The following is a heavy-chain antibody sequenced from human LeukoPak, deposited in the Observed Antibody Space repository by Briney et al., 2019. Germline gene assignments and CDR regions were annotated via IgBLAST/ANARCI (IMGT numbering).Heavy chain of an antibody. CDR2: ISSSGSTI. Sequence: PGGSLRLSCAASGFTFSSYEMNWVRQAPGKGLEWVSYISSSGSTIYYADSVKGRFTISRDNAKNSLYLQMNSLRAEDTAVYYCARVPGQQLVGPYWGQGTLVTVSS. J-gene: IGHJ4*02. CDR3: ARVPGQQLVGPY. CDR1: GFTFSSYE. D-gene: IGHD6-13*01. V-gene: IGHV3-48*03.